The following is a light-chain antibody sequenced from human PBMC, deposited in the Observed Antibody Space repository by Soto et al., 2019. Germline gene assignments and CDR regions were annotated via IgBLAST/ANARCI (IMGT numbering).Light chain of an antibody. CDR3: QDYGTSAPWT. CDR2: RGS. CDR1: QTIRGNE. J-gene: IGKJ1*01. Sequence: VLTQSPGTLSLSPGERTTLSCRASQTIRGNELAWYQQKPGQPPRLLIYRGSSRAPGIPDRFSGRGSGTEFTLTISRLEPEDFAVYYCQDYGTSAPWTFGQGTRVEIK. V-gene: IGKV3-20*01.